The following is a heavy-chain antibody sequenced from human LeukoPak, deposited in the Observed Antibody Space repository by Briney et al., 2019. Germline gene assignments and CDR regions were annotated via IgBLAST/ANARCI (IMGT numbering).Heavy chain of an antibody. J-gene: IGHJ4*02. Sequence: PSETPSLTCTVSGGSISSSSYYWGWICQPPGKGLEWIGSIYYSGSTYYNPSLRSRVTISVDTSKNQFSLKLSSVTAADTAVYYCARLSLGGGYYYNYFDYWGQGTLVTVSS. CDR1: GGSISSSSYY. D-gene: IGHD3-22*01. CDR3: ARLSLGGGYYYNYFDY. CDR2: IYYSGST. V-gene: IGHV4-39*01.